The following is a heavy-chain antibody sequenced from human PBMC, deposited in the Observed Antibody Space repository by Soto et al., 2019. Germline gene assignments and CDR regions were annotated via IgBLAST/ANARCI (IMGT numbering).Heavy chain of an antibody. V-gene: IGHV3-72*01. CDR3: ISSWGDYRSLDY. J-gene: IGHJ4*02. Sequence: EVQLVESGGGLVQPGGSLRLSCVASGFTFSDHYMDWVRQAPGKGLEWVGRTRNKHNKYTTEYAASVQGRFTVSRDDLKNSVYLQITILTAEDTAVYDCISSWGDYRSLDYWGQGTLVTVSS. D-gene: IGHD3-10*01. CDR2: TRNKHNKYTT. CDR1: GFTFSDHY.